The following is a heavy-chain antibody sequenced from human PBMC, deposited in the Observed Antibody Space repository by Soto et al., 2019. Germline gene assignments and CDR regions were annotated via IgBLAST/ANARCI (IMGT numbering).Heavy chain of an antibody. V-gene: IGHV3-74*01. J-gene: IGHJ5*02. D-gene: IGHD5-12*01. Sequence: EVQLVESGGTLVQPGGSLRLSCAASGFTFSTFWMHWVRQAPGKGLVWVSRINTDGSKTNYAASVKGRFTISRDNAKNTVYLQMDSLIAEDTAVYYCATVATNSYNWLDPWGQGTLVTVSS. CDR1: GFTFSTFW. CDR2: INTDGSKT. CDR3: ATVATNSYNWLDP.